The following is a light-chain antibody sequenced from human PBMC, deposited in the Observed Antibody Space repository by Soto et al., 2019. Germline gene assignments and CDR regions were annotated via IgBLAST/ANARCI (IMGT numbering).Light chain of an antibody. CDR2: DVS. Sequence: DIQMTQSPSTLSASIGDRVTITCRASQSISGWLAWYQQKPGKAPKLLISDVSSLESGVPSRFSGSGSGTEFTLTTSSLQPDDFAVYYCQQYHDYWTFGPGTKVDIK. CDR1: QSISGW. V-gene: IGKV1-5*01. J-gene: IGKJ1*01. CDR3: QQYHDYWT.